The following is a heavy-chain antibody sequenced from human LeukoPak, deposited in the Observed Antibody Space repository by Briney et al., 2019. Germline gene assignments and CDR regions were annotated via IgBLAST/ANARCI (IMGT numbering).Heavy chain of an antibody. Sequence: GASVKVSCKASGYSFIDYYIHWVRQAPGQGLEWMGWVNPHSGGTKFAQKFQGRVTMTRDTFINTAYMEVSSLRSDDTAVYYCARDIGDYYGSGSYWLLWGQGTLVTVAS. V-gene: IGHV1-2*02. J-gene: IGHJ4*02. CDR1: GYSFIDYY. CDR3: ARDIGDYYGSGSYWLL. D-gene: IGHD3-10*01. CDR2: VNPHSGGT.